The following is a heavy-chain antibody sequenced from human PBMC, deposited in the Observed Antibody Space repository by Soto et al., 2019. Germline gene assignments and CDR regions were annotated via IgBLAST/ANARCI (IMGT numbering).Heavy chain of an antibody. CDR2: IKQDGSEK. Sequence: PGGSLRLSCAASGFTFSSYWMSWVRQAPGKGLEWVANIKQDGSEKYYVDSVKGRFTISRDNSKNTLYLQMNSLRAEDTAVYYCANEGFGVVAAIEPLSYWGQGTLVTVSS. D-gene: IGHD2-15*01. CDR1: GFTFSSYW. V-gene: IGHV3-7*02. J-gene: IGHJ4*02. CDR3: ANEGFGVVAAIEPLSY.